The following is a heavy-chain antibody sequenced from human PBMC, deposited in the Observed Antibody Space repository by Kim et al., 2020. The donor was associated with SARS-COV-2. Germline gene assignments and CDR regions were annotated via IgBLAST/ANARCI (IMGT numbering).Heavy chain of an antibody. Sequence: SETLSLTCTVSGGSISSSSYYWGWIRQPPGKGLEWIGSIYYSGSTYYNPSLKSRVTISVDTSKNQFSLKLSSVTAADTAVYYCARDAYDSSGYQGYYFDYWGQGTLVTVSS. J-gene: IGHJ4*02. CDR1: GGSISSSSYY. V-gene: IGHV4-39*07. D-gene: IGHD3-22*01. CDR2: IYYSGST. CDR3: ARDAYDSSGYQGYYFDY.